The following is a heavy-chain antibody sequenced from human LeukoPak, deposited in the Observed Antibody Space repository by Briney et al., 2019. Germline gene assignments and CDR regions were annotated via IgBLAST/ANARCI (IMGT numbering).Heavy chain of an antibody. D-gene: IGHD6-6*01. Sequence: PGGSLRLSCAASGLTFSTYWMHWVRLGPGKGLVWVSRINSDGSATTYADSVKGRFTISRDNAKNTLYLQMNSLRAEDTAVYYCAREGSSSSGRYFDYWGQGTLVTVSS. V-gene: IGHV3-74*01. CDR1: GLTFSTYW. J-gene: IGHJ4*02. CDR3: AREGSSSSGRYFDY. CDR2: INSDGSAT.